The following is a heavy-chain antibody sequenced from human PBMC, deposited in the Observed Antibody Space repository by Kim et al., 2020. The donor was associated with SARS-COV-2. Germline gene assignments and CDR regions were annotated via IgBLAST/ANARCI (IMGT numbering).Heavy chain of an antibody. Sequence: GGSLRLSCATSGFPFSSWAMAWVRQAPGKGLEWVSGISGSGDSTDYADSVKGRFTLSRDNSQNIMYLQMNSLRVEDTAIYYWADIWNRAYWGQGTLVTVS. CDR2: ISGSGDST. D-gene: IGHD1-1*01. V-gene: IGHV3-23*01. CDR3: ADIWNRAY. J-gene: IGHJ4*02. CDR1: GFPFSSWA.